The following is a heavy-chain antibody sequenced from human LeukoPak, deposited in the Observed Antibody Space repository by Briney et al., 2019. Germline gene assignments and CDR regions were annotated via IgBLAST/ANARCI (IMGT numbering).Heavy chain of an antibody. CDR3: ATSRIAAAVLAGDAFDI. V-gene: IGHV1-24*01. CDR2: FDPEDGET. J-gene: IGHJ3*02. D-gene: IGHD6-13*01. CDR1: GYTLTELS. Sequence: ASVTVSCKVSGYTLTELSMHWVRQAPGKGLEWMGGFDPEDGETIYAQKFQGRVTMTEDTSTDTAYMELSSLRSEDTAVYYCATSRIAAAVLAGDAFDIWGQGTMVTVSS.